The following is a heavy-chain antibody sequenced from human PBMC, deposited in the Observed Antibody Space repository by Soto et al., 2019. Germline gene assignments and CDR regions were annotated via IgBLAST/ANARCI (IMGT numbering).Heavy chain of an antibody. CDR1: GGTFSSYA. J-gene: IGHJ4*02. Sequence: QVQLLQSGAEVKKPGSSVKVSCKASGGTFSSYAISWVRQAPGQGFEWMGGIIPIFGTANYAQNFQGRVTITADESTRTAYLELSSLISEDTAVYYCARRASRLGTFDYWGPGTLVPVSS. CDR3: ARRASRLGTFDY. V-gene: IGHV1-69*01. CDR2: IIPIFGTA. D-gene: IGHD3-22*01.